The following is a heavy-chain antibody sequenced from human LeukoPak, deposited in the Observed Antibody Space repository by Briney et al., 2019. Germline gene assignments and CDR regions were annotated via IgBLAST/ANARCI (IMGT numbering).Heavy chain of an antibody. CDR1: GFTVSNYA. CDR2: ISGSGSST. CDR3: AKEHNYDILTGYNDY. D-gene: IGHD3-9*01. V-gene: IGHV3-23*01. Sequence: GGSLRLSCAASGFTVSNYAMSWVRQAPGKGLEWVSGISGSGSSTYYADSVKGRFTISRDNSKNTLDVQMNSLRVEDTAVYYCAKEHNYDILTGYNDYWGQGTLVTVSS. J-gene: IGHJ4*02.